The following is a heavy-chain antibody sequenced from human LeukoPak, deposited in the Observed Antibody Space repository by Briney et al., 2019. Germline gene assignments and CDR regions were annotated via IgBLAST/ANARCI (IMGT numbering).Heavy chain of an antibody. CDR1: GFTFSSYG. D-gene: IGHD3-9*01. Sequence: GGSLRLSCAASGFTFSSYGMSWVRQAPGKGLEWVSAISGSGGSTYYADSVKGRFTISRDNSKNTLYLQMNSLRAEDTAVYYCAKGDYDILTGYYYYYMDVWGKGTTVTISS. CDR3: AKGDYDILTGYYYYYMDV. V-gene: IGHV3-23*01. CDR2: ISGSGGST. J-gene: IGHJ6*03.